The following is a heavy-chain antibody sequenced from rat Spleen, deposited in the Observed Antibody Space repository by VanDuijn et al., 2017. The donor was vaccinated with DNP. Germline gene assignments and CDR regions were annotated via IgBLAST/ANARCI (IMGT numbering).Heavy chain of an antibody. CDR1: GFIFSNYW. Sequence: EVQLVESGGGLVQPGRSLKFSCAASGFIFSNYWMTWIRQAPGKGLEWVASISHEGSSTYYGDSVKGRFTISRDNAKSTLYLQMNSLRSEDTATYYCAREGDYGGYSAKFDYWGQGVMVTVSS. CDR3: AREGDYGGYSAKFDY. D-gene: IGHD1-11*01. V-gene: IGHV5-31*01. J-gene: IGHJ2*01. CDR2: ISHEGSST.